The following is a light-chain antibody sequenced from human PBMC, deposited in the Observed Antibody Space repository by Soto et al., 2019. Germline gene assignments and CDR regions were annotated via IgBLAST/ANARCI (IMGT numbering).Light chain of an antibody. Sequence: DIKLTQSPSFLSASVGDRVTITCRASQGISSYLAWYQQKPGKAPKLLIYAASTLQSGVPSRFSGSGSGTEFTLTISSLQPEDFATYYCQRLTFGGGTKVEIK. CDR3: QRLT. CDR1: QGISSY. V-gene: IGKV1-9*01. J-gene: IGKJ4*01. CDR2: AAS.